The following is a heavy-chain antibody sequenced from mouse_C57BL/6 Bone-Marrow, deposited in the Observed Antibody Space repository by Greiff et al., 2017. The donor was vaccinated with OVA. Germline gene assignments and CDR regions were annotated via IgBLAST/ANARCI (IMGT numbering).Heavy chain of an antibody. V-gene: IGHV5-12*01. Sequence: EVMLVESGGGLVQPGGSLKLSCAASGFTFSDYYMYWVRQTPEKRLEWVAYISNGGGSTYYPDTVKGRFTISRDNAKNTLYLQMSRLKSEDTAMYYCARHTYGSSYPYAMDYWGQGTSVTVSS. CDR1: GFTFSDYY. CDR2: ISNGGGST. CDR3: ARHTYGSSYPYAMDY. D-gene: IGHD1-1*01. J-gene: IGHJ4*01.